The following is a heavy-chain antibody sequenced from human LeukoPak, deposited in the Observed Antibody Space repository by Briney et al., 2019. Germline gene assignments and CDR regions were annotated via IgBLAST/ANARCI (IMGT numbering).Heavy chain of an antibody. J-gene: IGHJ4*02. Sequence: GGSLRLSCAASGFTFSTYWMSWARQAPGKGLEWVVNIKQDGSEKYYVDSVKGRFTISRDNAKNSLYLQMNSLRAEDTAVYYCARGRCSSTSCFFDYWGQGTLVTVSS. CDR3: ARGRCSSTSCFFDY. CDR2: IKQDGSEK. V-gene: IGHV3-7*01. D-gene: IGHD2-2*01. CDR1: GFTFSTYW.